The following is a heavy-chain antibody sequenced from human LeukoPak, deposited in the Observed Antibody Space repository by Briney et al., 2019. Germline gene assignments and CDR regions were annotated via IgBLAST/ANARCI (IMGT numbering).Heavy chain of an antibody. CDR3: ATEGLACAGSQWHALDL. D-gene: IGHD6-19*01. CDR1: GVSFRSDS. Sequence: SETLSLTCAVSGVSFRSDSWTWIRQPPGRGLEWIGEINHSGTTNYNPSLKSRVSVSVDTSKKQFSLTLTSVTAADTALYFCATEGLACAGSQWHALDLWGQGTVVTVSA. CDR2: INHSGTT. J-gene: IGHJ3*01. V-gene: IGHV4-34*01.